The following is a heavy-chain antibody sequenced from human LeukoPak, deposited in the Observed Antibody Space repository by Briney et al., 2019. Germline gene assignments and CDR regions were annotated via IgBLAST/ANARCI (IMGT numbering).Heavy chain of an antibody. V-gene: IGHV4-59*11. Sequence: ASETLSLTCSVSGASISSHYWSWIRQPPGKGLEWIGYIYYSVRTNYNPSLKSRVTISVDMPNNQFSLKMSSVTAADTAVYYCARETSQKGAHYMDVWGKGTTVTISS. CDR3: ARETSQKGAHYMDV. J-gene: IGHJ6*03. D-gene: IGHD3-16*01. CDR2: IYYSVRT. CDR1: GASISSHY.